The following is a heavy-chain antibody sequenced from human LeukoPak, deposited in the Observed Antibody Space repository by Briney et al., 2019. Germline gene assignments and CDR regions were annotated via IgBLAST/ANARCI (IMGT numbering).Heavy chain of an antibody. J-gene: IGHJ3*02. CDR3: ARTQSWFGEFDAFDI. CDR1: GDSIRSYY. CDR2: ISASGGT. D-gene: IGHD3-10*01. V-gene: IGHV4-4*07. Sequence: SETLSLTCTVSGDSIRSYYWDWIRQPAGKGLEWMGHISASGGTNYNPSLKSRVSMSVDTFKNQFSLKLSSVTAADTAVYYCARTQSWFGEFDAFDIWGQGTMVAVSS.